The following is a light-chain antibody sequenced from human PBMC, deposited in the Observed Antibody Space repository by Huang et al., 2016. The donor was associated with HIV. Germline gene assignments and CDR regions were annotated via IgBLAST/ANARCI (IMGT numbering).Light chain of an antibody. Sequence: DILLTQSPSSLSASVGDRVTITCRASQNINTYFNWYQQKPVKAPNLLVLSASTLQTGVPSRFSGSGSGTYFTLTVNSLQPEDSATYYCQQGYSALITFGQGTRL. CDR3: QQGYSALIT. CDR1: QNINTY. J-gene: IGKJ5*01. V-gene: IGKV1-39*01. CDR2: SAS.